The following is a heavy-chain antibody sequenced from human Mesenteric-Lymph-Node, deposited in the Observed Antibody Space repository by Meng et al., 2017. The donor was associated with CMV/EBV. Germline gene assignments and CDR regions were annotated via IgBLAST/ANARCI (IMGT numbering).Heavy chain of an antibody. CDR1: GYTFTGYY. J-gene: IGHJ4*02. CDR3: ARAPEEAYYYGSGSYYIDH. CDR2: INPNSGGI. Sequence: ASVKVSCKASGYTFTGYYIHWVRQAPGQGLEWMGWINPNSGGITYAQKFQGRVSMTRDTSISTAYMDLTRLTSDDTAVYYCARAPEEAYYYGSGSYYIDHWGQGSPVTVSS. V-gene: IGHV1-2*02. D-gene: IGHD3-10*01.